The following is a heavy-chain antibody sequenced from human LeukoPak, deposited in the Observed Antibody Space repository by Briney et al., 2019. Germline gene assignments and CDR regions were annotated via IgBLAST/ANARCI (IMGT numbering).Heavy chain of an antibody. CDR2: ISYDGSYK. J-gene: IGHJ4*02. D-gene: IGHD1-26*01. CDR1: GFTFSSYA. V-gene: IGHV3-30*04. Sequence: GGSLRLSCAASGFTFSSYAIHWVRQAPGKGLDWVALISYDGSYKYYADSVKGRFTISRDDSKNTLYLQMNGLRSDDTAVYYCARAQHRGWGFDYWGQGTLVTVSS. CDR3: ARAQHRGWGFDY.